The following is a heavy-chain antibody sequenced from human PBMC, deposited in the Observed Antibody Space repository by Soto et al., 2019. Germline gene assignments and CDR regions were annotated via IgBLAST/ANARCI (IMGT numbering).Heavy chain of an antibody. Sequence: GESLKISCQGSGYSFTSYWIGWVRQMPGKGLEWMGIIYPGDSDTRYSPSFQGQVTISADKSISTAYLQWSSLKASDTAMYYCARKGYYDSSGYYYFDYWGQGTLVTVSS. V-gene: IGHV5-51*01. D-gene: IGHD3-22*01. J-gene: IGHJ4*02. CDR1: GYSFTSYW. CDR3: ARKGYYDSSGYYYFDY. CDR2: IYPGDSDT.